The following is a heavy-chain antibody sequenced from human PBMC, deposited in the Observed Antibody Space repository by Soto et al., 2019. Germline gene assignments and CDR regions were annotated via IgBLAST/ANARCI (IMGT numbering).Heavy chain of an antibody. CDR3: ARVQNLFRLKIGYEHAFVF. CDR2: TYYRSKWYN. Sequence: SQTLSLTCAISGDSVPSKSAAWNWIRQSPSRGLEWLGRTYYRSKWYNDYAVSVKSRITINPDTSKNQFSLQLNSVTPEDTAVYYCARVQNLFRLKIGYEHAFVFGGHGTMVTVSS. V-gene: IGHV6-1*01. J-gene: IGHJ3*01. CDR1: GDSVPSKSAA. D-gene: IGHD5-12*01.